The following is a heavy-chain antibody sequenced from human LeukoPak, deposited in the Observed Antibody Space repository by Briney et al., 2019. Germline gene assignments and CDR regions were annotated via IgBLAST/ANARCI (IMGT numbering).Heavy chain of an antibody. Sequence: SGPALVKPTQTLTLTCTFSGFSLSTSGMYVGWIRQSPGKALEWLALIDWDDDKYYSTSLKTRLTISKDTSKNQVVLTMTNMGPVDTATYYCARERDIYGASFDYWGQGTLVTVPS. CDR2: IDWDDDK. V-gene: IGHV2-70*01. CDR3: ARERDIYGASFDY. J-gene: IGHJ4*02. D-gene: IGHD4/OR15-4a*01. CDR1: GFSLSTSGMY.